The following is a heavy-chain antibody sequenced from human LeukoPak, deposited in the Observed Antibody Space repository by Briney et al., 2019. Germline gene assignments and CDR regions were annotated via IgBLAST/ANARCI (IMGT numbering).Heavy chain of an antibody. CDR1: GGSISSGGYY. CDR2: IYYRGST. Sequence: SETLSLTCTVSGGSISSGGYYWSWIRQHPGKGLEWIGYIYYRGSTYYNPSLKSRVIISVDTSKNQFSLKLSSVTAADTAVYYCARWVVVVPAAMGSYGMDVWGQGTTVTVSS. J-gene: IGHJ6*02. V-gene: IGHV4-31*03. D-gene: IGHD2-2*01. CDR3: ARWVVVVPAAMGSYGMDV.